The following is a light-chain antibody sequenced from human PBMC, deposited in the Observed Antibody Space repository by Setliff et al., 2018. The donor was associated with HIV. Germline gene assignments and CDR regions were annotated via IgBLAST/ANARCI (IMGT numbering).Light chain of an antibody. V-gene: IGLV2-14*03. Sequence: QSALAQPASVSGSPGQSITISCTGTSSDVGGSNYVSWYQQYPDKAPKLMIYDVTNRPSGISNRFSGSKSGNPASLTISGLQAEDEADYYCSSYTSSIPLYVFGTGTKVTVL. CDR2: DVT. J-gene: IGLJ1*01. CDR1: SSDVGGSNY. CDR3: SSYTSSIPLYV.